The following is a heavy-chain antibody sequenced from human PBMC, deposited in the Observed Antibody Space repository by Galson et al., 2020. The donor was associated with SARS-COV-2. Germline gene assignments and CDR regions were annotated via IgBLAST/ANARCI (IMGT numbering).Heavy chain of an antibody. D-gene: IGHD3-9*01. J-gene: IGHJ4*02. Sequence: GESLKISCAASDFTFSNAWMSWVRQAPGKGLEWVGRIKSKTDGGTTDYAAPVKGRFTISRDDSKNTLYLQMNSLKTEDTAVYYCTTGTYYDILTGYVHFDYWGQGSLVTVSS. CDR1: DFTFSNAW. V-gene: IGHV3-15*01. CDR3: TTGTYYDILTGYVHFDY. CDR2: IKSKTDGGTT.